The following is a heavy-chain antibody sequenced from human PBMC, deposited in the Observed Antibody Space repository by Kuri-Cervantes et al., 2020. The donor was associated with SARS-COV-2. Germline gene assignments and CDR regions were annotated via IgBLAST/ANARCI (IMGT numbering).Heavy chain of an antibody. Sequence: SVKVSCKASGYTFTGYYMHGVRQAPGQGLEWMGWINPNSGGTNYAQKFQGRVTMTRDTSISTAYMELSSLRSEDMAVYYCARGLRGRYHNFDYWGQGTLVTVSS. CDR1: GYTFTGYY. V-gene: IGHV1-2*02. J-gene: IGHJ4*02. CDR2: INPNSGGT. D-gene: IGHD2-2*01. CDR3: ARGLRGRYHNFDY.